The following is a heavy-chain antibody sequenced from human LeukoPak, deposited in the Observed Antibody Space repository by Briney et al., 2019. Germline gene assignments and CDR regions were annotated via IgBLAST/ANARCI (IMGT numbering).Heavy chain of an antibody. CDR1: GVSITTYY. V-gene: IGHV4-59*01. J-gene: IGHJ3*02. D-gene: IGHD6-6*01. CDR3: ARAGYSSSPNDAFDI. Sequence: SSETLSLTCTVSGVSITTYYWNWVRQPPGKGLEWIGYIYYSGSTNYNPSLKSRVTISVDTSKNQFSLKLSSVTAADTAVYYCARAGYSSSPNDAFDIWGQGTMVTVSS. CDR2: IYYSGST.